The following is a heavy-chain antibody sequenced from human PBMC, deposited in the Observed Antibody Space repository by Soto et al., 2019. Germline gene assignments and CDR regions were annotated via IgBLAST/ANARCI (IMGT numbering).Heavy chain of an antibody. V-gene: IGHV4-34*01. CDR2: INHSGST. CDR1: GGSFSGYY. CDR3: ARTGSSWYVGY. J-gene: IGHJ4*02. Sequence: SETLSLTCAVYGGSFSGYYWSWIRQPPGKGLEWIGEINHSGSTNYNPSLKSRVTISVDTSKNQFSLKLSSVTAADTAVYYCARTGSSWYVGYWGQGTLVNVS. D-gene: IGHD6-13*01.